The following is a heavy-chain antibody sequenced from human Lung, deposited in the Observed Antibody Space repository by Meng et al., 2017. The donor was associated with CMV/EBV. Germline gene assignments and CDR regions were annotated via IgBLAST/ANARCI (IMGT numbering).Heavy chain of an antibody. CDR2: LSYDGGDK. Sequence: SXKISXAASGFSLNNHGMHWIRQAPGKGLEWLAVLSYDGGDKFYGASVKGRFIVSRDSPRNILYLHMNSLRSEDTAVYFCARDMMLGQAARQTFDVWGQGTLVTVSS. CDR1: GFSLNNHG. J-gene: IGHJ3*01. D-gene: IGHD2-15*01. CDR3: ARDMMLGQAARQTFDV. V-gene: IGHV3-30*03.